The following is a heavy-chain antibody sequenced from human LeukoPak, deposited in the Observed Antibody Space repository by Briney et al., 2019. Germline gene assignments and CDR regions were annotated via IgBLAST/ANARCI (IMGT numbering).Heavy chain of an antibody. V-gene: IGHV1-69*13. J-gene: IGHJ6*03. CDR2: IIPIFGTA. CDR1: GGTFSSYA. Sequence: ASAKVSCKASGGTFSSYAISWVRQAPGQGLEWMGGIIPIFGTANYAQKFQGRVTITADESTSTAYMELRSLRSDDTAVYYCARDWGQLWKKSSGWYLYYMDVWGKGTTVTISS. CDR3: ARDWGQLWKKSSGWYLYYMDV. D-gene: IGHD6-19*01.